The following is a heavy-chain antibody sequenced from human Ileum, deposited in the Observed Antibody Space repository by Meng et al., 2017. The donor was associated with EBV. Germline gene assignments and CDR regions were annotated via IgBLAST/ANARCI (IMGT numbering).Heavy chain of an antibody. CDR3: ARDSNGDYGWVDP. V-gene: IGHV4-30-4*01. CDR2: IFYTGST. J-gene: IGHJ5*02. D-gene: IGHD4-17*01. Sequence: QVHLQESGPGLVKPSQTLSLPCTVSGDTLFNGGHYRTWLRQPPGKGLEWIGYIFYTGSTYYNPSLKSRVTISLDLSKNQFSLNLTSVTAADTAVYYCARDSNGDYGWVDPWGQGNLVTVSS. CDR1: GDTLFNGGHY.